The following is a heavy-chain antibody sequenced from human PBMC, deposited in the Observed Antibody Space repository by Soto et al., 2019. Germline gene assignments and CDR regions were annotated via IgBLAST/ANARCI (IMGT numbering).Heavy chain of an antibody. Sequence: PSETLSLNCTVSGGSISSSYWCWFRQPPGKGLEWIGYIYYSGSTNYSPSLKSRVTISVDTSKNQFSLKLSSVTAADTAVYYCARHGRGPYYDFWSGYEPYYMDVWGKGTTVTVSS. CDR2: IYYSGST. J-gene: IGHJ6*03. V-gene: IGHV4-59*08. CDR3: ARHGRGPYYDFWSGYEPYYMDV. CDR1: GGSISSSY. D-gene: IGHD3-3*01.